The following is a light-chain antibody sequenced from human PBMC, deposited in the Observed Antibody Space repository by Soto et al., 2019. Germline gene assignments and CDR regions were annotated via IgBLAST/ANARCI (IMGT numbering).Light chain of an antibody. CDR2: GAS. CDR1: QSVSSSY. V-gene: IGKV3-20*01. Sequence: EIVLTQSPGTLSLSPGERATLSCRASQSVSSSYLAWYQQKPGQAPRLLIYGASSRATGIPDRFSGSGSGTDFTLTISRLEPEDFAVYYCQQYNNWPPRGFGPGTKVDIK. CDR3: QQYNNWPPRG. J-gene: IGKJ3*01.